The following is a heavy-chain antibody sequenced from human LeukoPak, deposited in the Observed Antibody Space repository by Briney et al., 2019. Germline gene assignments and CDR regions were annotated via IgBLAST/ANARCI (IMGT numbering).Heavy chain of an antibody. J-gene: IGHJ6*03. CDR2: INPSGGST. Sequence: ASVKVSCKSSGYTFNGYYMHWVRQAPGQGLEWMGIINPSGGSTNYAQKFQGRVTMTRDTSTNTVYMELSSLRSEDTAVYYCARGPSITMVRGGQWYYYMNVWGKGTTVTIPS. CDR3: ARGPSITMVRGGQWYYYMNV. V-gene: IGHV1-46*02. D-gene: IGHD3-10*01. CDR1: GYTFNGYY.